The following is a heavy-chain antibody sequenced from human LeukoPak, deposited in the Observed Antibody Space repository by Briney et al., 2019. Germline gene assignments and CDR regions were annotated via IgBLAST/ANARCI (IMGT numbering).Heavy chain of an antibody. V-gene: IGHV3-7*04. D-gene: IGHD1-26*01. Sequence: GGSLRLSCAASRFTLSGYWLSWVRQAPGKGLEWVANIYRDGSEKYYVDSVKGRFTISRDNAKNSLYLQMNSLGVDDTAVYYCARGGSGRKYYYMDVWGKGTTVTVSS. CDR3: ARGGSGRKYYYMDV. CDR1: RFTLSGYW. CDR2: IYRDGSEK. J-gene: IGHJ6*03.